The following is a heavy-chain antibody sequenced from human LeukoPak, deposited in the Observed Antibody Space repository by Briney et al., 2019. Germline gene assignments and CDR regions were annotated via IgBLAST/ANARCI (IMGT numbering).Heavy chain of an antibody. D-gene: IGHD4-11*01. Sequence: PGGSLRLSCAASGFTFSSYGMHWVRQAPGKGLEWVAVIWYDGSNIYYTDSVKGRFTISRDNSNNTLYLQMNSLRAEDTAVYYCARDTAPNGYSLDYWGQGTLGTVSS. CDR1: GFTFSSYG. J-gene: IGHJ4*02. V-gene: IGHV3-33*08. CDR3: ARDTAPNGYSLDY. CDR2: IWYDGSNI.